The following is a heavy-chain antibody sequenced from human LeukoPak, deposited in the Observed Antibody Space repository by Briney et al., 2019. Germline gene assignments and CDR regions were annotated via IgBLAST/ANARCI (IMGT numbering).Heavy chain of an antibody. V-gene: IGHV3-7*01. CDR3: ARIQLELLDAFDI. D-gene: IGHD1-1*01. Sequence: PGGSLRLSCAASGFTFSAYWMTWVRQAPGKGLEWVANIKQDGSEKNYVDSVKGRFTISRDNAKDSLYLQMNSLRAEDTAVYYCARIQLELLDAFDIWGQGTMVTVSS. J-gene: IGHJ3*02. CDR2: IKQDGSEK. CDR1: GFTFSAYW.